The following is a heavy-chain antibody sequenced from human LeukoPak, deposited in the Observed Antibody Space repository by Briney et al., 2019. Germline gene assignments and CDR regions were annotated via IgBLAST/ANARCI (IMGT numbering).Heavy chain of an antibody. Sequence: ASVKVSCKASGYTFTGYYMHWVRQAPGQGLEWMGRINPNSGGTNYAQKFQGRVTMTRDTSISTAYMELSRLRSDDTAVYYCARSGITVMYKGLSDYWGQGTLVTVAS. CDR2: INPNSGGT. J-gene: IGHJ4*02. V-gene: IGHV1-2*06. D-gene: IGHD2-8*02. CDR1: GYTFTGYY. CDR3: ARSGITVMYKGLSDY.